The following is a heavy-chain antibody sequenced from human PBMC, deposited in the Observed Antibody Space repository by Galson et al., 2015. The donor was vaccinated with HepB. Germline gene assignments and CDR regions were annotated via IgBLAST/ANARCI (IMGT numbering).Heavy chain of an antibody. Sequence: SVKVSCKVSEDTLTELSMHWVRQAPGKGLEWMGGFDPDDGETIYAQKFQGRVTMTEDTPTDTAYMELSSLRSEDTAVYYCAAGHCTGGMCYSLDYWGQGTLVTVSS. CDR3: AAGHCTGGMCYSLDY. CDR2: FDPDDGET. V-gene: IGHV1-24*01. D-gene: IGHD2-8*02. CDR1: EDTLTELS. J-gene: IGHJ4*02.